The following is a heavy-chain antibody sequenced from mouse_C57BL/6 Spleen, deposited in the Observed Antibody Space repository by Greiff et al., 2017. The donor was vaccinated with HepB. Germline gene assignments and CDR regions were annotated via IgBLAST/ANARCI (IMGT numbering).Heavy chain of an antibody. CDR2: IYPGDGDT. V-gene: IGHV1-82*01. D-gene: IGHD1-1*01. J-gene: IGHJ4*01. Sequence: VQLQQSGPELVKPGASVKISCKASGYAFSSSWMNWVKQRPGKGLEWIGRIYPGDGDTNYNGKFKGKATLTADKSSSTAYMQLSSLTSEDSAVYFCARSPYYYGRGDYAMDYWGQGTSVTVSS. CDR1: GYAFSSSW. CDR3: ARSPYYYGRGDYAMDY.